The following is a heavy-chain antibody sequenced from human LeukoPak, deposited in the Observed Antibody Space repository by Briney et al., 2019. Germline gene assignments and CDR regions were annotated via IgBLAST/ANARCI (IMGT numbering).Heavy chain of an antibody. CDR2: IYHSGST. CDR1: GYSISSGYY. J-gene: IGHJ4*02. D-gene: IGHD1-26*01. Sequence: SETLSLTCTVSGYSISSGYYWGWIRQPPGKGLEWIGSIYHSGSTYYNPSLKSRVTISVDTSKNQFSLKLSSVTAADTAVYYCARDQFSGSFDYWGQGTLVTVSS. V-gene: IGHV4-38-2*02. CDR3: ARDQFSGSFDY.